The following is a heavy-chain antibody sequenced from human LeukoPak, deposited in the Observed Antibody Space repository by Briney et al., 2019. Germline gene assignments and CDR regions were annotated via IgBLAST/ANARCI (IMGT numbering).Heavy chain of an antibody. CDR3: ARVSVEMATASDY. V-gene: IGHV3-30-3*01. CDR2: ISYDGSNK. Sequence: PGGSLRLSCAASGFTFSSYAMHWVRQAPGKGLEWVAVISYDGSNKCYADSVKGRFTISRDNSKNTLYLQMNSLKAEDTAVYYCARVSVEMATASDYWGQGTLVTVSS. CDR1: GFTFSSYA. D-gene: IGHD5-24*01. J-gene: IGHJ4*02.